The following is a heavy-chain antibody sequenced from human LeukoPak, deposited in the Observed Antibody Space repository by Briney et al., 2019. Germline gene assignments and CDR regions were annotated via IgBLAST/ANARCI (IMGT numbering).Heavy chain of an antibody. CDR2: INPSGGST. CDR1: GYTFTSYY. CDR3: ARGFDYGDYRRGMGIDY. V-gene: IGHV1-46*01. D-gene: IGHD4-17*01. J-gene: IGHJ4*02. Sequence: ASVKVSCKASGYTFTSYYMHWVRQAPGQGLEWMGIINPSGGSTSYAQKFQGRVTMTRDMSTSTVYMELSSLRSEDTAVYYCARGFDYGDYRRGMGIDYWGQGTLVTVSS.